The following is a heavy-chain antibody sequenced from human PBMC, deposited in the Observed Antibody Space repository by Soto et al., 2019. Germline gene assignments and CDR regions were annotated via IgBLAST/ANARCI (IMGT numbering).Heavy chain of an antibody. CDR1: GFTFSSYG. Sequence: QVQLVESGGGVVQPGRSLRLSCAASGFTFSSYGMHWVRQAPGKGLEWVAVIWYDGSNKYYADSVKGRFTISRDNSKNTLYLQINSLRAEDTAVYYCARGDYGDYGNFDYWGQGTLVTVSS. J-gene: IGHJ4*02. D-gene: IGHD4-17*01. V-gene: IGHV3-33*01. CDR3: ARGDYGDYGNFDY. CDR2: IWYDGSNK.